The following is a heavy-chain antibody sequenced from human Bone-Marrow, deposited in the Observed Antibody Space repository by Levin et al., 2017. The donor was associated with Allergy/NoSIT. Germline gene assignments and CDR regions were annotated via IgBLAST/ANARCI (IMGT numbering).Heavy chain of an antibody. CDR3: ARVLSGNYRTPQDY. CDR1: GFTFSTYA. D-gene: IGHD1-26*01. Sequence: VASVKVSCAASGFTFSTYAMSWVRQAPGKGLDWVSAIGGSGDNTYYADSVRGRFTISRDNSKNTLYLQMISLRADDTAVYYCARVLSGNYRTPQDYWGQGTLVTVSS. J-gene: IGHJ4*02. CDR2: IGGSGDNT. V-gene: IGHV3-23*01.